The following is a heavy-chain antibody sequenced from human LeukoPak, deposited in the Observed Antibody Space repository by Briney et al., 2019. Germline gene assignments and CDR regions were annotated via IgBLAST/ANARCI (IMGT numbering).Heavy chain of an antibody. CDR2: IYSGGST. Sequence: GGSLRLSCAASGFTVSSNYMSWVRQAPGKGLEWVSVIYSGGSTYYADSVKGRFTISRDNSKNTLYLQMNSLRAEDTAVYYCASSADPQTGDSSGWYGEGYFDYWGQGTLVTVSS. D-gene: IGHD6-19*01. CDR1: GFTVSSNY. CDR3: ASSADPQTGDSSGWYGEGYFDY. J-gene: IGHJ4*02. V-gene: IGHV3-66*01.